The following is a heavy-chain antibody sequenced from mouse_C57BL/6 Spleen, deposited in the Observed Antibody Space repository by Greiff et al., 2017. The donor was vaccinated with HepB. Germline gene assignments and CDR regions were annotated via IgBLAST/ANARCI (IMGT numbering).Heavy chain of an antibody. CDR3: ARGGDYVYYYAMDY. CDR1: GYSITSGYY. Sequence: EVKVEESGPGLVKPSQSLSLTCSVTGYSITSGYYWNWIRQFPGNKLEWMGYISYDGSNNYNPSLKNRISITRDTSKNQCFLKLNSVTTEDTATYYCARGGDYVYYYAMDYWGQGTSVTVSS. V-gene: IGHV3-6*01. CDR2: ISYDGSN. J-gene: IGHJ4*01. D-gene: IGHD2-4*01.